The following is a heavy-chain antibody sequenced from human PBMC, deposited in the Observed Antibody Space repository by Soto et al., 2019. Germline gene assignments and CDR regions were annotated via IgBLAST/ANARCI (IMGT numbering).Heavy chain of an antibody. CDR2: ITAYNGYP. Sequence: QVQLVQSGTEVKKSGASVKVSCKASGYTFTSNAITWVRQAPGQGLEWMGWITAYNGYPNYARKFQGRVTMARDTSTNTAYMELRSLTSDDPAGYYCARGVSLIYQGGYYFDYWGQGTLVTVSS. CDR3: ARGVSLIYQGGYYFDY. CDR1: GYTFTSNA. D-gene: IGHD3-16*01. J-gene: IGHJ4*02. V-gene: IGHV1-18*01.